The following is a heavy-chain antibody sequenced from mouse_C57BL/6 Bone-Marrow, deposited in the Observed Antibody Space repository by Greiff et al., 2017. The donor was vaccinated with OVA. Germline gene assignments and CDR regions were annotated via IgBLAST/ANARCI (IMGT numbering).Heavy chain of an antibody. CDR3: ARDGYLLDY. Sequence: EVKVEESGPGLVKPSQSLSLTCSVTGYSITSGYYWNWIRQFPGNKLEWMGYISYDGSNNYNPSLKNRISITRDTSKNQFFLKLNSVTTEDTATYYCARDGYLLDYWGQGTTLTVSS. CDR2: ISYDGSN. D-gene: IGHD2-2*01. CDR1: GYSITSGYY. J-gene: IGHJ2*01. V-gene: IGHV3-6*01.